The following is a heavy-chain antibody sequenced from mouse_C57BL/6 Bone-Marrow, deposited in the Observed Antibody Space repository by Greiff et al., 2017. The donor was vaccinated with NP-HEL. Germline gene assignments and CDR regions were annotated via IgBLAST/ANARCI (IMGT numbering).Heavy chain of an antibody. CDR3: ARHGYYDPYYYAMDY. Sequence: EVMLVESGGGLVKPGGSLKLSCAASGFTFSSYTMSWVRQTPEKRLEWVATISGGGGNTYYPASVKGRFTISRDNAKNTLYLQMSSLRSEDTALYYSARHGYYDPYYYAMDYWGQGTSVTVSS. J-gene: IGHJ4*01. V-gene: IGHV5-9*01. CDR1: GFTFSSYT. D-gene: IGHD2-4*01. CDR2: ISGGGGNT.